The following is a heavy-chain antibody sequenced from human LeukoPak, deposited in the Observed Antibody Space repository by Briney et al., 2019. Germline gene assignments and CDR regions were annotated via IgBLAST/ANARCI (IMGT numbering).Heavy chain of an antibody. V-gene: IGHV3-30*18. D-gene: IGHD3-10*01. Sequence: GGSLRLSCAASGFTFSSYGMHWVRQAPGKGLEWVAVISYDGSNKYYADSVKDRFTISRDNAKNSLYLQMNSLRAEDTAVYFCAKAGLLWFGESWMDIWGQGTTVTVSS. CDR3: AKAGLLWFGESWMDI. CDR2: ISYDGSNK. J-gene: IGHJ6*02. CDR1: GFTFSSYG.